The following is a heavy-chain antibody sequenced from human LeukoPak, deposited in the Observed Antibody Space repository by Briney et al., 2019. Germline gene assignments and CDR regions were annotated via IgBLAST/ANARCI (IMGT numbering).Heavy chain of an antibody. CDR3: ARVRQWLSSRFDP. V-gene: IGHV1-46*01. D-gene: IGHD6-19*01. Sequence: GASVNVSCEASGYTFVYYYIHWVRQAPGQGLEWMGVINPAGGATSYAQNFQGRVTMTRDTSTSTVYLGLSGLRSEGTAVYYCARVRQWLSSRFDPWGQGTLVTVSS. J-gene: IGHJ5*02. CDR2: INPAGGAT. CDR1: GYTFVYYY.